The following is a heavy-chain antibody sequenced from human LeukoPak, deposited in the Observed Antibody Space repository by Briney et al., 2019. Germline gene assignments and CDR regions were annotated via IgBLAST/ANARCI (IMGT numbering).Heavy chain of an antibody. CDR2: IIPIFGTA. J-gene: IGHJ4*02. V-gene: IGHV1-69*05. CDR3: ASTTIAAADHFDY. CDR1: GGTFSSYA. D-gene: IGHD6-13*01. Sequence: SVKVSCKASGGTFSSYAISWERQAPGQGLEWMGRIIPIFGTANYAQKFQGRVTITTDESTSTAYMELSSLRSEDTAVYYCASTTIAAADHFDYWGQGTLVTVSS.